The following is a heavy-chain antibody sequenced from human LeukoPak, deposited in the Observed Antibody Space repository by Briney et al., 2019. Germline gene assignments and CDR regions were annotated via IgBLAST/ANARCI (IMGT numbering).Heavy chain of an antibody. Sequence: GGSLRLSCAVSGLTFSSSWMDWVRQAPGKGLEWVASINPDGNKKYSADSVKGRFTISRDNAENSLYLQMNSLRPEDTAIYYCAREGYYGSGSPPSLYFDYWGQGTLVTVSS. D-gene: IGHD3-10*01. V-gene: IGHV3-7*01. CDR1: GLTFSSSW. CDR3: AREGYYGSGSPPSLYFDY. J-gene: IGHJ4*02. CDR2: INPDGNKK.